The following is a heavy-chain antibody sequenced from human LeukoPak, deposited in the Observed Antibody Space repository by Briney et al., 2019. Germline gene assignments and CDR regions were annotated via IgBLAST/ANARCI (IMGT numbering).Heavy chain of an antibody. CDR3: AREVSAYGDYGPLDY. Sequence: GGSLRLSCAASGFTFSIYGMHWVRQAPGKGREWVAFIRYDGSNKYYADSVKGRFTISRDNSKNTLYLQMKRLRDEDTAVYYCAREVSAYGDYGPLDYWGQGTLVTVSS. V-gene: IGHV3-30*02. CDR1: GFTFSIYG. D-gene: IGHD4-17*01. J-gene: IGHJ4*02. CDR2: IRYDGSNK.